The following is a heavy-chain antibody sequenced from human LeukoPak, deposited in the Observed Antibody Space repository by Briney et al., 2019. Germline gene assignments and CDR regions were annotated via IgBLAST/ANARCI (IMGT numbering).Heavy chain of an antibody. J-gene: IGHJ4*02. CDR1: GGSISSSRYY. CDR2: IYYTGST. V-gene: IGHV4-39*01. Sequence: SETLSLTCTVSGGSISSSRYYWGYIRQPPGKGLEWLGSIYYTGSTYYNPSLKSRVTVSVDTSKNQFSLKLNSVTAADTAVYYCVRHGLIGITGGNFDYWGQGTLVSVSS. D-gene: IGHD1-14*01. CDR3: VRHGLIGITGGNFDY.